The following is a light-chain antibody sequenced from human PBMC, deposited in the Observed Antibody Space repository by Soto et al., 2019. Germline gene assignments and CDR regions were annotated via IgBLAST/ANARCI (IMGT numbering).Light chain of an antibody. CDR1: RSDVGSYKL. V-gene: IGLV2-23*02. J-gene: IGLJ1*01. CDR2: EVN. CDR3: CSSGGSPTYV. Sequence: QSGLAQPAPGSGAPGQSVSNSCPGTRSDVGSYKLVSWYQQHPGKAPKLMIFEVNKRPSGVSNRFSGSKSGNTASLTISGLKVEDEADYYCCSSGGSPTYVFGTGTKVTVL.